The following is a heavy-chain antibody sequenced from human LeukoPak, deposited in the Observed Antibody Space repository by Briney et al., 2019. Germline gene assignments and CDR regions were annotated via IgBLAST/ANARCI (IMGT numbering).Heavy chain of an antibody. CDR1: GFTFSSHA. CDR2: ISYDGSSK. D-gene: IGHD5-12*01. J-gene: IGHJ6*03. V-gene: IGHV3-30-3*01. Sequence: GGSLRLSCAASGFTFSSHAMHWVRQAPGKGLEWVAIISYDGSSKYYADSVKGRFTTSRDDSKNTLYLQMNTLRAEDTAVYYCARGGSGSYYYYFYYMDVWCKGTTVTVSS. CDR3: ARGGSGSYYYYFYYMDV.